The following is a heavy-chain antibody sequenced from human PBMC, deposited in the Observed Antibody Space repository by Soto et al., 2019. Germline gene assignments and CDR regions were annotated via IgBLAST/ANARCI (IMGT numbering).Heavy chain of an antibody. CDR3: ARDGTLRGYDY. Sequence: GGSLRLSCAASGFTFSSYAMHWVRQAPGKGLEWVAVISYDGSNKYYADSVKGRFTISRDNSKNTLYLQMNSLRAEDTAVYYCARDGTLRGYDYWGQGTLVTVSS. CDR1: GFTFSSYA. V-gene: IGHV3-30-3*01. CDR2: ISYDGSNK. J-gene: IGHJ4*02. D-gene: IGHD5-18*01.